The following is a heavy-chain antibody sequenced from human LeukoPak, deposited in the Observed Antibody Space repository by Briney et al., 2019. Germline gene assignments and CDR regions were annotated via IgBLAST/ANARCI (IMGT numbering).Heavy chain of an antibody. Sequence: GGSLRLSCAASGFTFSDYYMSWIRQAPGKGLEWVSAVTGPGDTTYYADSVKGRFFMSREDSKTTVYLQMNSLRAEDTAIYYCAKGAEIDLWGQGTLVTVSS. D-gene: IGHD3-16*01. CDR3: AKGAEIDL. CDR1: GFTFSDYY. V-gene: IGHV3-23*01. CDR2: VTGPGDTT. J-gene: IGHJ5*02.